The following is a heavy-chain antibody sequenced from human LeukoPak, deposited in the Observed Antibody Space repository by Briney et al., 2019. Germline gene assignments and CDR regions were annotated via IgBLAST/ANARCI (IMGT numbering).Heavy chain of an antibody. CDR3: ARGSYSHYGMDV. CDR1: GFTFSSYW. CDR2: INSDGSST. Sequence: GGSLRLSCAASGFTFSSYWMHWVRQGPGKGLVWVSRINSDGSSTRYADSVKGRFTITRDNAKNTLYLQMNSLRAEDTAVYYCARGSYSHYGMDVWGQGTTVTVSS. J-gene: IGHJ6*02. V-gene: IGHV3-74*01. D-gene: IGHD1-26*01.